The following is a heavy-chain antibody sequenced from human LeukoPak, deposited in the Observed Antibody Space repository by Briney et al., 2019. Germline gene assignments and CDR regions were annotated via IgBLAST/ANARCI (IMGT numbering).Heavy chain of an antibody. V-gene: IGHV4-34*01. CDR3: ARQSSGYSYGRGYYYYYMDV. J-gene: IGHJ6*03. CDR1: GGSFSGYY. CDR2: INHSGST. D-gene: IGHD5-18*01. Sequence: PSETLSLTCAVYGGSFSGYYWSWIRQPPGKGLEWIGEINHSGSTNYNPSLKSRVTISVDTSKNQFSLKLSSVTAADTAVYYCARQSSGYSYGRGYYYYYMDVWGKGTTVTVSS.